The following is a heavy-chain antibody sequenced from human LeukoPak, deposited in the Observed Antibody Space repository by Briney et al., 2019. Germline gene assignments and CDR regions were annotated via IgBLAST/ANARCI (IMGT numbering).Heavy chain of an antibody. V-gene: IGHV3-7*01. D-gene: IGHD3-22*01. Sequence: PGGSLRLFCAASGFTFRTYWMSWVRQAPGKGLEWVANIKEDGSEKYYGDSVKGRFTISRDNAKNSLYLEMNSLRVEDTAMYYCARDSSGYQWGQGTLVTVSS. CDR1: GFTFRTYW. CDR3: ARDSSGYQ. J-gene: IGHJ4*02. CDR2: IKEDGSEK.